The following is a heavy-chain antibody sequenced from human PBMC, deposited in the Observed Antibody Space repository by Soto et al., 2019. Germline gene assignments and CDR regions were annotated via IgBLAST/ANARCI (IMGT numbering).Heavy chain of an antibody. Sequence: QVQLQESGPGLVKLSQTLSLTCTVSGGSISNDDYYWNWIRQHPEKGLEWIGYINYRGSTFYNPSLKSRIIISVEKSKSQFSLKLSSVTAADTAVYYCARDAPETAAYRGQGTRVTVSS. CDR2: INYRGST. CDR1: GGSISNDDYY. J-gene: IGHJ4*02. CDR3: ARDAPETAAY. V-gene: IGHV4-31*03. D-gene: IGHD2-2*01.